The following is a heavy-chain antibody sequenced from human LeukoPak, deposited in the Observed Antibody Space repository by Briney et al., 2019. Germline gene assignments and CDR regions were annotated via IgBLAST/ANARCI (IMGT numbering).Heavy chain of an antibody. CDR2: ISGSGGST. CDR3: AKEVLGYFDLNWLDP. CDR1: GFTFSSYA. D-gene: IGHD3-9*01. V-gene: IGHV3-23*01. Sequence: GGSLRLSCAASGFTFSSYAMSWVRQAPGRGLDGVSAISGSGGSTYYADSVKGRFTISRDNSKNTLYLQMNSLRAEDTAVYYCAKEVLGYFDLNWLDPWGQGTLVTVSS. J-gene: IGHJ5*02.